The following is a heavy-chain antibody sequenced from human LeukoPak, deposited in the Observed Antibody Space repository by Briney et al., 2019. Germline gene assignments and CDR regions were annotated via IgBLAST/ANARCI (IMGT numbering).Heavy chain of an antibody. CDR3: ARPLRFLEWLLKGKAVVIAIPFDY. D-gene: IGHD3-3*01. CDR1: GGSFSGYY. V-gene: IGHV4-34*01. Sequence: SETLSLTCAVYGGSFSGYYWSWIRQPPGKGLEWVGEINHSGSTNYNPSLKSRVTISVDTSKNQFSLKLSSVTAADTAVYYCARPLRFLEWLLKGKAVVIAIPFDYWGQGTLVTVSS. CDR2: INHSGST. J-gene: IGHJ4*02.